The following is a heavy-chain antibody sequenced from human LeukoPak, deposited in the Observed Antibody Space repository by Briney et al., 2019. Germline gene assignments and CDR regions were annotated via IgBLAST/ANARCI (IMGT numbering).Heavy chain of an antibody. J-gene: IGHJ6*03. CDR3: ARHGPRGDSSGHYYEAYFYYMDV. CDR2: IYPGDSDT. V-gene: IGHV5-51*01. CDR1: GYSFTSYW. D-gene: IGHD3-22*01. Sequence: GESLKISCKGSGYSFTSYWIGWVRQMPGKGLEWMGIIYPGDSDTRYSPSFQGQVTISADKSISTAYLQWSSLKASDSAMYYCARHGPRGDSSGHYYEAYFYYMDVWGTGTTVTVSS.